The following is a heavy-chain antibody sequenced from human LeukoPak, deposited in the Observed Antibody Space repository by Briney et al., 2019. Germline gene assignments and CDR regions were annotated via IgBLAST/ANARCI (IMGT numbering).Heavy chain of an antibody. CDR2: ISYDGSNK. Sequence: GRSLRLSCAASGFTFSSYAMHWVRQAPGKGLEWVAVISYDGSNKYYADSVKGRFTISRDNSKNTLYLQMNSLRAEDTAVYYCARDGLGGYCSGGSCMFDPWGQGALVTVSS. D-gene: IGHD2-15*01. J-gene: IGHJ5*01. V-gene: IGHV3-30-3*01. CDR3: ARDGLGGYCSGGSCMFDP. CDR1: GFTFSSYA.